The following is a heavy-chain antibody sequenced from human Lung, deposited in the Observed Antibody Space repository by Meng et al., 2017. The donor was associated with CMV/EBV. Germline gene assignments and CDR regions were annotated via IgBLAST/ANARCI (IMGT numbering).Heavy chain of an antibody. V-gene: IGHV3-30-3*01. J-gene: IGHJ4*02. CDR3: ARESSGYYSY. CDR2: ISYDGSNK. Sequence: RISCAASGFTFSSYAMHWVRQAPGKGLEWVAVISYDGSNKYYADSVKGRFTISRDNSKNTLYLQMNSLRAEDTAVYYCARESSGYYSYWGQGTLVTVSS. CDR1: GFTFSSYA. D-gene: IGHD3-22*01.